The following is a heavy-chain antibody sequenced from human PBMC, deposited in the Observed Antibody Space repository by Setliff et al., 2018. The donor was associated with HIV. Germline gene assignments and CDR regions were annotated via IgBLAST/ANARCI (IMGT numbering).Heavy chain of an antibody. Sequence: KTSETLSLTCTVSGGSISSYYWGWIRQPPGKGLEWIGSIYHSGSTYYNPSLKSRVTISVDTSKNQFSLKLSSVTAADTAVYYCARHVSGIAAAGTQFDYWGQGTLVTVSS. V-gene: IGHV4-38-2*02. CDR1: GGSISSYY. D-gene: IGHD6-13*01. J-gene: IGHJ4*02. CDR3: ARHVSGIAAAGTQFDY. CDR2: IYHSGST.